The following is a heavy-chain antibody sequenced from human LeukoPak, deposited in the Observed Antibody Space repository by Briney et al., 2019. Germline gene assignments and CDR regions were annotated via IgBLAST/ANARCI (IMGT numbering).Heavy chain of an antibody. CDR2: INHSGST. V-gene: IGHV4-34*01. CDR3: ARGFSYGPVH. J-gene: IGHJ4*02. Sequence: SGTLSLTCAVYGGSFSGYYWSWIRQPPGKGLEWIGEINHSGSTNYNPSLKSRVTISVDTSKNQFSLKLSSVTAADTAVYYCARGFSYGPVHWGQGTLVTVSS. CDR1: GGSFSGYY. D-gene: IGHD5-18*01.